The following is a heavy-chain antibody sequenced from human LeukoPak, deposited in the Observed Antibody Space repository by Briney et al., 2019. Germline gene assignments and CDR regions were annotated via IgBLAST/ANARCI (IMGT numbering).Heavy chain of an antibody. Sequence: GAAVTVSFKGSVYSFTSHGISWVRQAPAQGVEWMGWISAYNGNTNYPQKLQGRLTITTDTSTQTASIDSSSLRSDGRPVYYCARSGIHFPPYYYYMDVWGKGTTVTVSS. CDR3: ARSGIHFPPYYYYMDV. CDR1: VYSFTSHG. V-gene: IGHV1-18*01. CDR2: ISAYNGNT. D-gene: IGHD1-26*01. J-gene: IGHJ6*03.